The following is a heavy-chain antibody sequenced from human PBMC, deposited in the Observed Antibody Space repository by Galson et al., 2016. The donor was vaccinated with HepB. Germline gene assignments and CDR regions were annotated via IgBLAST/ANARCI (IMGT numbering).Heavy chain of an antibody. CDR3: ASRGGYDAFDI. J-gene: IGHJ3*02. Sequence: SVKVSCKASSDTLSNYGFRWVRQAPGQGLEWMGGVNTYTGDADYPQRFQDRVTMTTDTSTKTAYMELRSLRSDDTAVYYCASRGGYDAFDIWGQGTMITVSS. CDR1: SDTLSNYG. V-gene: IGHV1-18*01. D-gene: IGHD5-12*01. CDR2: VNTYTGDA.